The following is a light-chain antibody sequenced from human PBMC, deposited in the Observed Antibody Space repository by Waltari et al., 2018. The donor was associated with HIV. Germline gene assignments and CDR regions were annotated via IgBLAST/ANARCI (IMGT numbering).Light chain of an antibody. CDR2: SYG. Sequence: QSVLNQSPPASGTPGQRVIISCTGSSTNIGSNIVNWYQQFPGTAPKLLIYSYGQRPSGVPERFSGSKSATSASLAISGLRSEDEADYYCATWDDSLNAWVFGGGTKLTVL. CDR1: STNIGSNI. CDR3: ATWDDSLNAWV. J-gene: IGLJ3*02. V-gene: IGLV1-44*01.